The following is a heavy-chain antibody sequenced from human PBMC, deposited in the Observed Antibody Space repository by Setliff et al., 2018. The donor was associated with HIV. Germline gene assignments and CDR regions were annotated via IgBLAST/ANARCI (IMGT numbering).Heavy chain of an antibody. V-gene: IGHV4-39*01. J-gene: IGHJ5*02. CDR3: ARHSPIGELFKWFDP. D-gene: IGHD3-10*01. Sequence: ASETLSLTCTVSGDSIISSSYYWGWIRQPPGKGLEWIGSIYYSGSTYYNPSLKSRVTISVDTSKNQFSLKLSSVTAADTAVYYCARHSPIGELFKWFDPWGQGTLVTVSS. CDR2: IYYSGST. CDR1: GDSIISSSYY.